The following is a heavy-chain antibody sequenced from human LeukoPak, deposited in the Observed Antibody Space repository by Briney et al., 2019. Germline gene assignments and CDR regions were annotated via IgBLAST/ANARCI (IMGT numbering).Heavy chain of an antibody. CDR1: GFTFSSYS. D-gene: IGHD2-21*01. Sequence: GGSLRLSCAASGFTFSSYSMNWVRQAPGKGLEWVSSISSSSSYIYYADSVKGRFTISRDNAKNSLYLQMNSLRAEDTAVYYCARESPSYCGGDCYLSWGQGILVTVSS. V-gene: IGHV3-21*01. CDR3: ARESPSYCGGDCYLS. CDR2: ISSSSSYI. J-gene: IGHJ4*02.